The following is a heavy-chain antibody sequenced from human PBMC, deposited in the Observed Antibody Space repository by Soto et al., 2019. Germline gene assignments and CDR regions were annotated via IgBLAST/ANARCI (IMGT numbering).Heavy chain of an antibody. CDR2: ISPTFGTA. Sequence: QVQLVQSGAEVKKPGSSVKVSCKASGGTFSSYAISWVRQAPGQGLEWMGGISPTFGTANNAQKFQGRVTITADESTSTVYMELSSLRSEDTAVYYCARNYDYVCGNYIAYWGQGTLVTVSS. J-gene: IGHJ4*02. CDR1: GGTFSSYA. D-gene: IGHD3-16*01. CDR3: ARNYDYVCGNYIAY. V-gene: IGHV1-69*12.